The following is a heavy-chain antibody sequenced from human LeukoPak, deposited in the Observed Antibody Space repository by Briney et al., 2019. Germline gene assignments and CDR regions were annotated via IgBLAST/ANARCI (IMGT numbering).Heavy chain of an antibody. CDR1: GGSISSYY. J-gene: IGHJ6*02. D-gene: IGHD3-10*01. CDR3: ARVTRITMVRGVIPYYYYGMDV. V-gene: IGHV4-59*08. CDR2: IYYSGST. Sequence: SETLSLTCTVSGGSISSYYWSWIRQPPGKGLEWIGYIYYSGSTNYNPSLKSRVTILVDTSKNQFSLKLSSVTAADTAVYYCARVTRITMVRGVIPYYYYGMDVWGQGTTVTVSS.